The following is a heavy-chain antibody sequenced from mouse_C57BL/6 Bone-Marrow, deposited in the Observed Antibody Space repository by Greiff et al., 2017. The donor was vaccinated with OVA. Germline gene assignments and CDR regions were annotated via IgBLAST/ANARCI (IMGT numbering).Heavy chain of an antibody. CDR1: GYAFSSSW. Sequence: QVQLQQSGPELVKPGASVKISCKASGYAFSSSWMNWVKQRPGKGLEWIGRIYPGDGDTNYNGKFKGKATLTADKSSSTAYMQLSSLTSEDSAVDMWARRVWYTLSPMDYWGQGTSVTVSS. J-gene: IGHJ4*01. D-gene: IGHD1-1*02. CDR3: ARRVWYTLSPMDY. CDR2: IYPGDGDT. V-gene: IGHV1-82*01.